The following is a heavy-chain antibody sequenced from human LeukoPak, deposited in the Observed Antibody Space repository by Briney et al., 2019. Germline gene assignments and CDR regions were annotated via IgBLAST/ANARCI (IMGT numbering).Heavy chain of an antibody. D-gene: IGHD3-22*01. Sequence: PGGSLRLSCAASGFTVSNNYMSWVRQAPGKGLEWVSGISGSGGTILHADSVKGRFIISRDNSKSTLFLQMSSLRVEDTAVYYCAKRDYSDSNTYSPLFDSRGQGTLVTVSS. V-gene: IGHV3-23*01. CDR3: AKRDYSDSNTYSPLFDS. CDR2: ISGSGGTI. CDR1: GFTVSNNY. J-gene: IGHJ4*02.